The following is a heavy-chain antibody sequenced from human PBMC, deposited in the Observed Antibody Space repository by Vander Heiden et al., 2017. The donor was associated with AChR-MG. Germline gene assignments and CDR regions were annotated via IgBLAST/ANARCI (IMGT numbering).Heavy chain of an antibody. D-gene: IGHD2-15*01. CDR1: GGSFRTYA. CDR3: TKSHVTVSAGYLDL. Sequence: QVHLVQSGAEVKKPGSSVKVSCKAAGGSFRTYAVTWVRQAPGQGLEWLGRIIPTLGTINYAQNFQGRLSFSANTSTNTVYMELNRLRYDDTATYFCTKSHVTVSAGYLDLWGRGTLVPVS. J-gene: IGHJ2*01. CDR2: IIPTLGTI. V-gene: IGHV1-69*04.